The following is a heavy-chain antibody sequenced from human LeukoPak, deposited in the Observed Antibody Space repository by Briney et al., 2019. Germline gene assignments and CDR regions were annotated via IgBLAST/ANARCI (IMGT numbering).Heavy chain of an antibody. V-gene: IGHV3-21*01. J-gene: IGHJ6*02. CDR3: ARVRGGRSWYYYGMDV. CDR1: GFTFSSYN. D-gene: IGHD3-16*01. CDR2: ISSSGDFK. Sequence: GGSLRLSCAASGFTFSSYNMNWVRQAPGKGLEWVSSISSSGDFKYYADSLKGQFTISRDNAKNSLYLQMNSLRPEDTAMYYRARVRGGRSWYYYGMDVWGRGTTVTVSS.